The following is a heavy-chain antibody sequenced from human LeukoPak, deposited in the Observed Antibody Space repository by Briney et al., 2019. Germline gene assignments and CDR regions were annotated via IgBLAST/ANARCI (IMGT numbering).Heavy chain of an antibody. D-gene: IGHD3-3*01. Sequence: PSETLSLTCTVSGGSISSGSYYWSWIRQPAGKGLEWIGRIYTSGSTNYNPSLKSRVTISVDTSKNQFSLKLSSVTAADTAVYYCARAHDFWSGYYDYWGQGTLATVSS. CDR2: IYTSGST. V-gene: IGHV4-61*02. J-gene: IGHJ4*02. CDR1: GGSISSGSYY. CDR3: ARAHDFWSGYYDY.